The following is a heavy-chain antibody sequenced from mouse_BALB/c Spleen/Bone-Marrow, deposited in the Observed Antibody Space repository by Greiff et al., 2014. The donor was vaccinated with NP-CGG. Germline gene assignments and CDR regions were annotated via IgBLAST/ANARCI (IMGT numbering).Heavy chain of an antibody. V-gene: IGHV1-54*01. CDR1: GYAFTNYL. CDR3: ARETVRGFAY. J-gene: IGHJ3*01. D-gene: IGHD3-2*01. Sequence: VQLQQSGAELVRPGTSVKVSCKASGYAFTNYLIEWIKQRPGQGLEWIGVSNPGSGGTNYNEEFKGKATLTAGKSSSTAYMQLSSLTSDDSAVYFCARETVRGFAYWGQGTLVTVSA. CDR2: SNPGSGGT.